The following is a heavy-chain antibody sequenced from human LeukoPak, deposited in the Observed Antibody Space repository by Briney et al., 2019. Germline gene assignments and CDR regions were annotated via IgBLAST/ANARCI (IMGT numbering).Heavy chain of an antibody. J-gene: IGHJ4*02. V-gene: IGHV5-51*01. CDR2: IYPGDSDT. CDR3: ARRGKYYYDSSGHNFDY. Sequence: GESLKISCKGSGYSFTSYWIGWVRQMPGKGLEWMGIIYPGDSDTRYSPSFQGQVTISADKSISTAYLQWSSLKASDTAMYYCARRGKYYYDSSGHNFDYWGQGTLVTVSS. CDR1: GYSFTSYW. D-gene: IGHD3-22*01.